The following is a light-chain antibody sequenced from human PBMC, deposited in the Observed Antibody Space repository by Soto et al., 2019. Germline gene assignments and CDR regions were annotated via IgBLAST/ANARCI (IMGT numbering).Light chain of an antibody. CDR1: SSNIGAGYD. J-gene: IGLJ1*01. CDR2: GNT. Sequence: VLTQPPSVSGAPGQRVTISCTGSSSNIGAGYDVQWYQQLPGTTPKLLIYGNTNRPSGVPDRFSGSKSGTSASLAITGLQAEAEADYYCQSYDSSLSGYVFGTGTKVTVL. V-gene: IGLV1-40*01. CDR3: QSYDSSLSGYV.